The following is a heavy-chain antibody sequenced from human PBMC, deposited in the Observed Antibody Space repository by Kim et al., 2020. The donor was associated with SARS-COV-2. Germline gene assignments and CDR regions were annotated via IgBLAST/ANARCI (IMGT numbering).Heavy chain of an antibody. J-gene: IGHJ4*02. V-gene: IGHV4-31*03. Sequence: SETLSLTCTVSGGSISSGGYYWSWIRQHPGKGLEWIGYIYYSGSTYYNPSLKSRVTISVDTSKNQCSLKLSPVTAADTAVYYCARGGGYSIDYWGQGTLVTVSS. CDR1: GGSISSGGYY. CDR2: IYYSGST. CDR3: ARGGGYSIDY. D-gene: IGHD1-26*01.